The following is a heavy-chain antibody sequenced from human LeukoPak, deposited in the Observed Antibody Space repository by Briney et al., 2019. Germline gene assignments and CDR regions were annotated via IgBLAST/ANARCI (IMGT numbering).Heavy chain of an antibody. CDR3: ARGGPIFGVHGGSDY. V-gene: IGHV4-61*02. D-gene: IGHD3-3*01. Sequence: SETLSLTCTVSGGSISSNNYYWSWIRQPAGKGLEWIGRIYSTGSINYNPSLRNRVTISADTSKNQFSLKLSSVTAADTAVYYCARGGPIFGVHGGSDYWGQGTLVTVSS. CDR2: IYSTGSI. CDR1: GGSISSNNYY. J-gene: IGHJ4*02.